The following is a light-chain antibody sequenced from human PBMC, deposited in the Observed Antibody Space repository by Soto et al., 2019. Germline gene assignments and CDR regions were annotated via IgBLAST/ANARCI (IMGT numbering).Light chain of an antibody. CDR1: QSISSW. Sequence: DIQMTQSPSTLSASVEDRVTITCRASQSISSWLAWYQQKPGKAPKLLIYDDSSLESGVPSRFVGSGSGTEFTLTISSLQPDDFATYYCQQYNSYLLTFGGGTKVEIK. CDR2: DDS. CDR3: QQYNSYLLT. V-gene: IGKV1-5*01. J-gene: IGKJ4*01.